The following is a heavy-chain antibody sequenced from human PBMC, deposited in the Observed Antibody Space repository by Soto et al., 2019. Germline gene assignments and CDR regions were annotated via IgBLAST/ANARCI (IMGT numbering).Heavy chain of an antibody. CDR3: AKVIWSGYFASYYSYGLDV. V-gene: IGHV3-30*18. J-gene: IGHJ6*02. Sequence: GGSLRLSCAASGFTFSSYGMHWVRQAPGKGLEWVAVISYDGTNKYFADSVKGRFTISRDNSKNTLYLQMNSLRAEDTAVYYCAKVIWSGYFASYYSYGLDVWGPGTTVTVSS. CDR1: GFTFSSYG. CDR2: ISYDGTNK. D-gene: IGHD3-3*01.